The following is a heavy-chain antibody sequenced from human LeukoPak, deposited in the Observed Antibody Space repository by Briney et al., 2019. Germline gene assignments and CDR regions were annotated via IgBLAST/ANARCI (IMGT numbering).Heavy chain of an antibody. J-gene: IGHJ3*02. D-gene: IGHD6-19*01. CDR2: ISYDGSNK. V-gene: IGHV3-30-3*01. CDR1: GFTFSSYA. Sequence: GRSLRLSCAASGFTFSSYAMHWVRQAPGKGLEWVAVISYDGSNKYYADSVKGRFTISRDNSKNTLYLQMNSLRAEDTAVYYCARDHRYSSGWHDAFDIWGQGTMVTVSS. CDR3: ARDHRYSSGWHDAFDI.